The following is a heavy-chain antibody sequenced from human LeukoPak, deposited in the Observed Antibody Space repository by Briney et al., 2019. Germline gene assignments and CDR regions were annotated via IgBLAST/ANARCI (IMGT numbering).Heavy chain of an antibody. CDR1: GYTFTGYY. Sequence: SVKVSCKASGYTFTGYYMHWVRQAPGQGLEWMGRIIPILGIANYAQKFQGRVTITADKSTSTAYMELSSLRSEDTAVYYCAREPRDSSGWYRAFDIWGQGTMVTVSS. J-gene: IGHJ3*02. D-gene: IGHD6-19*01. CDR3: AREPRDSSGWYRAFDI. V-gene: IGHV1-69*04. CDR2: IIPILGIA.